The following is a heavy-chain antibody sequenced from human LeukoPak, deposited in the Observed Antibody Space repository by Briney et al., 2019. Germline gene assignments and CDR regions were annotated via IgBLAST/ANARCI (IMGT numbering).Heavy chain of an antibody. CDR1: GYTFTAYY. V-gene: IGHV1-2*02. J-gene: IGHJ4*02. CDR2: INPNSGDT. CDR3: ARDRGGATRRGFDY. Sequence: ASVTVSCTASGYTFTAYYMHWVRQAPGQGLEWMGWINPNSGDTNYTQKFQGRVTMTRDTSISTAYMELSRLRSDDTAVYYCARDRGGATRRGFDYWGQGTLVTVSS. D-gene: IGHD1-26*01.